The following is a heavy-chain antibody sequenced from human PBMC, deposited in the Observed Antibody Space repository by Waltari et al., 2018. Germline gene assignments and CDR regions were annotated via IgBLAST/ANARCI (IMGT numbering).Heavy chain of an antibody. CDR1: GFTFSSYS. CDR3: ARVLIAARSMDV. D-gene: IGHD6-6*01. V-gene: IGHV3-21*01. J-gene: IGHJ6*02. CDR2: ISSSSSYI. Sequence: EVQLVESGGGLVKPGGSLRLSCAASGFTFSSYSMNWVRQAPGKGLEWVSSISSSSSYIYYADSVKGRFTISRDNAKNSLYLQMNSLRAEDTAVYYCARVLIAARSMDVWGQGTTVTV.